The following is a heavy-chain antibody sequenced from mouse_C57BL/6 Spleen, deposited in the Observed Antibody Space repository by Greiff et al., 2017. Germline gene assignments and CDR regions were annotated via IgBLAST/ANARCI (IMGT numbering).Heavy chain of an antibody. CDR2: IDPSDSYT. J-gene: IGHJ4*01. CDR3: AYYYGQSYYAMDY. CDR1: GYTFTSYW. Sequence: VQLQQPGAELVRPGTSVKLSCKASGYTFTSYWMHWVKQRPGQGLEWIGVIDPSDSYTNYNQKFKGKATLTVDTSSSTAYMQLSSLTSEDSAVYYCAYYYGQSYYAMDYWGQGTSVTVSS. D-gene: IGHD1-1*01. V-gene: IGHV1-59*01.